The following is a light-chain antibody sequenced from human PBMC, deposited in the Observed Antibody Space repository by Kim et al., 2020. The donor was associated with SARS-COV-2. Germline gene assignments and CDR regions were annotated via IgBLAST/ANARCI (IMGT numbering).Light chain of an antibody. J-gene: IGKJ5*01. V-gene: IGKV3-11*01. CDR3: QQRSNWIT. CDR1: QSVSSY. Sequence: LSPSERATLSCRASQSVSSYLAWYQQTPGQAPRLLIYDASNRATGIPARFSGSGSGTDFTLTISSLEPEDFAVYYCQQRSNWITFGQGTRLEIK. CDR2: DAS.